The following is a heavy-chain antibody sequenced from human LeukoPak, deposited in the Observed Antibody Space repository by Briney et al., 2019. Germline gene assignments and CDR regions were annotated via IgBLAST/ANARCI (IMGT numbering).Heavy chain of an antibody. Sequence: GRSLRLSCEALGFTLSNYWMAWVRQAPGKGLEWVSAISGSGGSTYYADSMKGRFTISRDNAKNSLYLQMNSLRAEDTAVYYCARDGGSGSYSYYFDYWGQGSLVTVSS. J-gene: IGHJ4*02. V-gene: IGHV3-21*01. D-gene: IGHD3-10*01. CDR3: ARDGGSGSYSYYFDY. CDR1: GFTLSNYW. CDR2: ISGSGGST.